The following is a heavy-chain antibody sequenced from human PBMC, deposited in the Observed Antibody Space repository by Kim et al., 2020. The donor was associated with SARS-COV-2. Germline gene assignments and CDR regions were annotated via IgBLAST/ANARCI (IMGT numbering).Heavy chain of an antibody. D-gene: IGHD4-17*01. J-gene: IGHJ4*02. Sequence: TTYYTSAVEGSFTISRDDSANTLFLEMTTLKSEDTAVYFCSAGLRKTDTDSWGQGTLVTVSS. CDR2: TT. V-gene: IGHV3-15*01. CDR3: SAGLRKTDTDS.